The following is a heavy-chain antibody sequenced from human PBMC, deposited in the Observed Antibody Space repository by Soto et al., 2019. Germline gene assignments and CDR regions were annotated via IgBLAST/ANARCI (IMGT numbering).Heavy chain of an antibody. CDR2: IKSKTDGGTT. CDR1: GFTFSNAW. V-gene: IGHV3-15*07. D-gene: IGHD4-17*01. Sequence: GGSLRLSCAASGFTFSNAWMNWVRQAPGKGLEWVGRIKSKTDGGTTDYAAPVKGRFTISRDDSKNTLYLQMNSLKTEDTAVYYCTTDKGTDYGDYYGDDAFDIWGQGTMVTVSS. CDR3: TTDKGTDYGDYYGDDAFDI. J-gene: IGHJ3*02.